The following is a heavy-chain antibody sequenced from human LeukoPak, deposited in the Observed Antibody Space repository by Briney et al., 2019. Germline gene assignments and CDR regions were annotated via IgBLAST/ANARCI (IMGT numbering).Heavy chain of an antibody. CDR2: INTDGSGT. J-gene: IGHJ5*02. V-gene: IGHV3-74*01. D-gene: IGHD5-12*01. CDR3: ARDLNVDSSMFGH. Sequence: GGSLRLSCAASGFTFSSYWMHWVRQAPGKGLVWVSRINTDGSGTSYADSVKGRFTISRDTSRNTVSLQMNSLRVEDTAVYYCARDLNVDSSMFGHWGQGTPVTVSS. CDR1: GFTFSSYW.